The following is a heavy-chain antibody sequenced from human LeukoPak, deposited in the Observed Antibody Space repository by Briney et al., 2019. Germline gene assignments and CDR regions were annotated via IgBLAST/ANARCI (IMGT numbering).Heavy chain of an antibody. CDR2: ISSSGNTI. V-gene: IGHV3-48*03. Sequence: QPGRSLRLSCAASGFTFSSYEMNWVRQAPGKGLEWVSYISSSGNTIYYADSVKGRFTISRDNAKNSLYLQMNSLRAEDTAVYYCARTSGYCISTSCYNWFDPWGQGTLVTVSS. CDR3: ARTSGYCISTSCYNWFDP. CDR1: GFTFSSYE. D-gene: IGHD2-2*03. J-gene: IGHJ5*02.